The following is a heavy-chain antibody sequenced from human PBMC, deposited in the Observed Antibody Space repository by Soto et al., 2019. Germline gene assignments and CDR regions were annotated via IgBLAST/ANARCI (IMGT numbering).Heavy chain of an antibody. CDR1: GGSISSYY. J-gene: IGHJ5*02. Sequence: PSETLSLTCTVSGGSISSYYWSWIRQPPGKGLEWIGYIYYSGSTNYNPSLKSRVTISVDTSKNQFSLKLSSVTAADTAVYYCARVWRSGGSCYSGGWFDPWGQGTLVTVSS. CDR2: IYYSGST. D-gene: IGHD2-15*01. V-gene: IGHV4-59*01. CDR3: ARVWRSGGSCYSGGWFDP.